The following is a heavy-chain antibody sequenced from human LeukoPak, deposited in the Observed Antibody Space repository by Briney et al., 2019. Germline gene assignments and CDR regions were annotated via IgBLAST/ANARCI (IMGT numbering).Heavy chain of an antibody. D-gene: IGHD6-19*01. Sequence: WVRQAPGKGLEWIGSIYYSGTTYHNPSLKSRVTIPVDTSKNQFSLKLSSVTAADTAVYYCARRSIAVAAWFDPWGQGTLVTVSS. CDR2: IYYSGTT. J-gene: IGHJ5*02. CDR3: ARRSIAVAAWFDP. V-gene: IGHV4-39*01.